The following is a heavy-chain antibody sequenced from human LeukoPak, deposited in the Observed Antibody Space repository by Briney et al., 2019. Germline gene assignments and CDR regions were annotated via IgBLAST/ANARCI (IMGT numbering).Heavy chain of an antibody. D-gene: IGHD3-22*01. V-gene: IGHV3-21*01. CDR1: GSTLSSYE. J-gene: IGHJ4*02. Sequence: GGSLRLSCTVSGSTLSSYEMTWFRQAPGKGLEWVSSIGYSGGDTHYADSVKGRFTISRDNAKNSVYLQMNSLRAEDTAVYYCARVRDYDGYFDYWGQGTLVTVSS. CDR2: IGYSGGDT. CDR3: ARVRDYDGYFDY.